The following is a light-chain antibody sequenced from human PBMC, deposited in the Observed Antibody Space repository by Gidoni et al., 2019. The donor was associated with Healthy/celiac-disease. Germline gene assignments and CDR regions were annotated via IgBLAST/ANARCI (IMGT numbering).Light chain of an antibody. CDR1: SSDVGGYNY. Sequence: QSALTQPASVSGSPGQSITISCTGTSSDVGGYNYVSWYQQHPGKAPKLMIYEVSNRPSGGSNRFSGSKSGNTASLTISGLQAEDEADYYCSSYTSSSTLPYVFGNGTKVTVL. J-gene: IGLJ1*01. V-gene: IGLV2-14*01. CDR3: SSYTSSSTLPYV. CDR2: EVS.